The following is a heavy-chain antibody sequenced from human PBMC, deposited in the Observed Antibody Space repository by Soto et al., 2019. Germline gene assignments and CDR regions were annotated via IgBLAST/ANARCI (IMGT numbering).Heavy chain of an antibody. V-gene: IGHV4-31*03. CDR1: GGSISSGGYY. CDR2: IYYSGST. J-gene: IGHJ3*02. Sequence: SETLSLTGTVSGGSISSGGYYWSWIRQHPGKGLEWIGYIYYSGSTYYNPSLKSRVTISVDTPKNQFSLKLSSVTAADTAVYYCARAYYYGSGPAFDIWGQGTMVTVSS. CDR3: ARAYYYGSGPAFDI. D-gene: IGHD3-10*01.